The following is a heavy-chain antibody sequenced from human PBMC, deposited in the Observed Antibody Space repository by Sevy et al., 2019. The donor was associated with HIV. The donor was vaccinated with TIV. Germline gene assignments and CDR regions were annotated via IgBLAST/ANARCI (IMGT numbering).Heavy chain of an antibody. D-gene: IGHD2-15*01. CDR1: EFIFTSYW. Sequence: GGSLRLSCAASEFIFTSYWMNWVRQAPGKGLEWVATIDQDGRDKRYVDSVRGRFTISRDNATNFLYLQMSSRRADDTAVYYCSGGAGGGNINHSNQVLDIWGHGTKVTVSS. CDR2: IDQDGRDK. V-gene: IGHV3-7*01. CDR3: SGGAGGGNINHSNQVLDI. J-gene: IGHJ3*02.